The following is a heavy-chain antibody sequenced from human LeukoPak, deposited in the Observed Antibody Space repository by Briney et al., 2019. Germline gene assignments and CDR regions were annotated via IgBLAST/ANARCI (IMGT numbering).Heavy chain of an antibody. Sequence: ASVKVSCKASGYTFTSYYMHWVRQAPGQGLEWMGIINPSGGSTSCAQKFQGRVTMTRDTSISTAYMELSRLRSDDTAVYYCARATHYYYYYMDVWGKGTTVTISS. CDR2: INPSGGST. V-gene: IGHV1-46*01. CDR1: GYTFTSYY. CDR3: ARATHYYYYYMDV. J-gene: IGHJ6*03.